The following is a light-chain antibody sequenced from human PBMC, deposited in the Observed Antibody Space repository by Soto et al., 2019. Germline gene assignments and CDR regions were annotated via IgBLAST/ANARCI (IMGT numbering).Light chain of an antibody. J-gene: IGKJ2*01. Sequence: DIQMTQSPSTLSASVGDRVTITCRASQSISSWLAWYQQKPGKAPKLLIYRASSLESGVPSRFSGSGSGTEFTLTISSLQPDDFATYYCQQYNSYSYTFGQGTQLELK. CDR3: QQYNSYSYT. CDR2: RAS. V-gene: IGKV1-5*03. CDR1: QSISSW.